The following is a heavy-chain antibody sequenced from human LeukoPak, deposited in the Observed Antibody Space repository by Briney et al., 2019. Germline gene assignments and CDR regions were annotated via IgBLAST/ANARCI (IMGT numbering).Heavy chain of an antibody. J-gene: IGHJ4*02. V-gene: IGHV1-46*01. CDR2: INPSGGST. CDR3: ARTSIAARRADFDY. Sequence: ASVKVSCKASGYTFTSYYMHWVRQAPGQGLEWMGIINPSGGSTSYAQKFQGRVTLTRDTPTRTAFMELNRLTSDDTAVYYCARTSIAARRADFDYWGQGTVVTVSS. CDR1: GYTFTSYY. D-gene: IGHD6-6*01.